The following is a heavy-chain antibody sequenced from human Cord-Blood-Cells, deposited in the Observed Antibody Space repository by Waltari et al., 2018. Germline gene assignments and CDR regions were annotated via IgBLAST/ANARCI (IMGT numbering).Heavy chain of an antibody. CDR3: APSAFPNPRYYGMDV. D-gene: IGHD3-16*01. Sequence: QVTLKESGPVLVKPTETLTLTCTVSGFSLSNARMGVSWIRQPPGKPLEWLAHIFSNDEKSYSTSRKSTLTIAKDTSQSQVVLTMTNMDPVDTATYYCAPSAFPNPRYYGMDVWGQGTTVTVSS. V-gene: IGHV2-26*01. J-gene: IGHJ6*02. CDR2: IFSNDEK. CDR1: GFSLSNARMG.